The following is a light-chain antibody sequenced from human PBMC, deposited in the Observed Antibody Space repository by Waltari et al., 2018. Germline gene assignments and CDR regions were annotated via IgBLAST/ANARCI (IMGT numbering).Light chain of an antibody. CDR3: QTGGHGTWV. CDR1: SGHRSNT. Sequence: QLVLTQSPSASASLGASVKLTCPLSSGHRSNTIAWPPQQPEKGPRYLMKVNSDGSHSKGDEIPDRFSGSSSGAERYLTISSVQSEDEADYYCQTGGHGTWVFGGGTKLTVL. CDR2: VNSDGSH. J-gene: IGLJ3*02. V-gene: IGLV4-69*01.